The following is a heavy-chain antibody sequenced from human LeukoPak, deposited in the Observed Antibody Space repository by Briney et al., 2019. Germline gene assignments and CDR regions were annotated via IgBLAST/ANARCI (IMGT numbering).Heavy chain of an antibody. CDR2: IQYDGSNK. Sequence: GGSLRLSCAASGFTFSSYGMHWVSQAPGKGLEWVAFIQYDGSNKYYADYVKGRFTISSDNSKNTLHVQMNSLGAEDTAVYYCARDRSTYYFDYWAQEPWSPSPQ. V-gene: IGHV3-30*02. CDR1: GFTFSSYG. J-gene: IGHJ4*01. CDR3: ARDRSTYYFDY.